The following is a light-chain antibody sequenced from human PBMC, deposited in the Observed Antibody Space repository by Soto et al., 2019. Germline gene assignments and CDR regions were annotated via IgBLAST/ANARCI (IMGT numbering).Light chain of an antibody. Sequence: QSVLTQPASVSGSPGQSITISCTGTSSDVGGYNYVSWYQQHPGKAPKLIIYDVSNRPSGVSNRFSGSKSGNTASLTISGLQAQDEADYYCCSYTSSSISYVFGTGTKVTVL. V-gene: IGLV2-14*01. CDR1: SSDVGGYNY. J-gene: IGLJ1*01. CDR2: DVS. CDR3: CSYTSSSISYV.